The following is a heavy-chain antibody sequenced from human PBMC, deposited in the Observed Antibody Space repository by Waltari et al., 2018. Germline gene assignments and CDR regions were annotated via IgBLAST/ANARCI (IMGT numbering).Heavy chain of an antibody. J-gene: IGHJ3*02. V-gene: IGHV1-69-2*01. D-gene: IGHD5-12*01. CDR1: GYTFTDYY. Sequence: EVQLVQSGAEVKKPGATVKISCKASGYTFTDYYMHWGQQAPGKGLEWMGRVDPEDGETTYAEKFQGRVTITADTSTDTAYMELSSLRSEDTAVYYCATVSGYKAFDIWGQGTMVTVSS. CDR2: VDPEDGET. CDR3: ATVSGYKAFDI.